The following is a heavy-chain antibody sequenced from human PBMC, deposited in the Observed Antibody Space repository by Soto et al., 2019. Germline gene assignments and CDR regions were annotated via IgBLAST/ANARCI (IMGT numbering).Heavy chain of an antibody. CDR2: MNPKSGNT. CDR3: ARGASMDV. V-gene: IGHV1-8*01. J-gene: IGHJ6*03. CDR1: GYTFSSYD. Sequence: VQLVQSGAEVKKPGASVKVSCQASGYTFSSYDINWVRQATGQGLEWMGWMNPKSGNTGYVQKFQDRVTMTRDTSINTAYMELSGLRSEDTAVYYCARGASMDVWGKGTTVTVSS.